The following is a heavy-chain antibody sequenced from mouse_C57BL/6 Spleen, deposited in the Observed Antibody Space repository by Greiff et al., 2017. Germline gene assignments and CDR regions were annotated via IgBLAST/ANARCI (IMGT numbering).Heavy chain of an antibody. D-gene: IGHD1-1*01. V-gene: IGHV5-12*01. CDR2: ISNGGGST. J-gene: IGHJ1*03. CDR3: ARQGNYGSSIYWYFDV. Sequence: EVMLVESGGGLVQPGGSLKLSCAASGFTFSDYYMYWVRQTPEKRLEWVAYISNGGGSTYYPDTVKGRFTISRDNAKNTLYLQMSRLKSEDTAMYYCARQGNYGSSIYWYFDVWGTGTTVTVSS. CDR1: GFTFSDYY.